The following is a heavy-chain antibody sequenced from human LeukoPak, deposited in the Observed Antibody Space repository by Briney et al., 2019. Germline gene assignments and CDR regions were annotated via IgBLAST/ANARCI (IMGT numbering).Heavy chain of an antibody. Sequence: SETLSLTCTVSGGSISSYYWSWLRQPPGKGLEWIGYIYYSGNTNYNPSLKSRVTISVDTSKNQFSLKLSSVTAADTAVYYCARNDYAQRYNWFDPWGQGTLVTVSS. V-gene: IGHV4-59*08. CDR2: IYYSGNT. D-gene: IGHD4-17*01. CDR1: GGSISSYY. CDR3: ARNDYAQRYNWFDP. J-gene: IGHJ5*02.